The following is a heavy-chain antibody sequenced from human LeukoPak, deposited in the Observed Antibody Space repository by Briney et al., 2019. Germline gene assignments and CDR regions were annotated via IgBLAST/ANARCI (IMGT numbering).Heavy chain of an antibody. Sequence: ASVKVSCKASGGTFSSYAISWVRQAPGQGLEWMGGIIPIFGTANYAQKFQGRVTITTDESTSTAYMELSSLRSEDTAVYYCARDQLRTADAFDIWGQGTMVTVSS. CDR1: GGTFSSYA. D-gene: IGHD5-24*01. CDR2: IIPIFGTA. J-gene: IGHJ3*02. V-gene: IGHV1-69*05. CDR3: ARDQLRTADAFDI.